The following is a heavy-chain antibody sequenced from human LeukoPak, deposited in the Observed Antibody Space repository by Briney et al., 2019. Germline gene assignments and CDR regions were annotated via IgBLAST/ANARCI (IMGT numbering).Heavy chain of an antibody. CDR1: GFTFTYYA. J-gene: IGHJ3*01. D-gene: IGHD3-10*01. Sequence: GRSLRLSCAASGFTFTYYAMHWVRQAPGKGLEWVSVVSNDGSNQDYTGSVKGRFIISRDDSKSTVYLQMNSLRVDDTAMYYCARGPDPVVRGPRRAFDLWGQGTMVTVSS. CDR2: VSNDGSNQ. V-gene: IGHV3-30-3*01. CDR3: ARGPDPVVRGPRRAFDL.